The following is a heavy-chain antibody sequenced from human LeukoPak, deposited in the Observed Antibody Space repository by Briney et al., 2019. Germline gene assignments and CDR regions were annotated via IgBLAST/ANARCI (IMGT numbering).Heavy chain of an antibody. D-gene: IGHD3-22*01. CDR3: AMPTYYCDSSGYPLGY. J-gene: IGHJ4*02. V-gene: IGHV1-18*01. CDR2: ISAYNGNT. Sequence: ASVKVSCKASGYTFTSYGISWVRQAPGQGLEWMGWISAYNGNTNYAQKLQGRVTMTTDTSTSTAYMELRSLRSDDTAVCYCAMPTYYCDSSGYPLGYWGQGTLVTVSS. CDR1: GYTFTSYG.